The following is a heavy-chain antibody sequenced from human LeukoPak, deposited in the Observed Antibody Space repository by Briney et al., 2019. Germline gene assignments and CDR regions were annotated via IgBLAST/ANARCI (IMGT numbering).Heavy chain of an antibody. CDR1: GFTFSSYA. CDR3: ARGGGSGWYNWFDP. V-gene: IGHV3-30*04. D-gene: IGHD6-19*01. Sequence: GGSLRLSCAASGFTFSSYAMHWVRQAPGKGLEWVAVISYDGSNKYYADSVKGRFTISRDNSKNTLYLQMNSLRAEDTAVYYCARGGGSGWYNWFDPWGQGTLVSVSS. J-gene: IGHJ5*02. CDR2: ISYDGSNK.